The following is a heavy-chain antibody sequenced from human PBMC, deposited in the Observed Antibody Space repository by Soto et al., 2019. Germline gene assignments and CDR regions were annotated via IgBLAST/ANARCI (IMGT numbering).Heavy chain of an antibody. J-gene: IGHJ3*02. Sequence: EVQLLESGGGLVQPGGSLRLSCAASGFTFSSYAMSWVRQAPGKGLEWVSGISSSGGSTYYADSVKGRFTISRDNSKNTLYLQMHSLRDEDTALYYCARYCSSTRCYAKGDAFDIWGQGTMVIVSS. CDR2: ISSSGGST. CDR3: ARYCSSTRCYAKGDAFDI. V-gene: IGHV3-23*01. CDR1: GFTFSSYA. D-gene: IGHD2-2*01.